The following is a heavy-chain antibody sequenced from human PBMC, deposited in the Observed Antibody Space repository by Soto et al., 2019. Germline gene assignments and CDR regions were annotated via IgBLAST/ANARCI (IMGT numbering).Heavy chain of an antibody. CDR3: AGHSSGAPGYYYVMDV. CDR2: INAGNGNT. V-gene: IGHV1-3*01. J-gene: IGHJ6*02. CDR1: GDTFSVYT. D-gene: IGHD3-22*01. Sequence: LVKVYCKASGDTFSVYTITWMRLAHGQGLEWMGWINAGNGNTKYSQKFQGRVTITRDTSASTAYMELSSLRSEDTAVYYCAGHSSGAPGYYYVMDVWGQGTTVTVSS.